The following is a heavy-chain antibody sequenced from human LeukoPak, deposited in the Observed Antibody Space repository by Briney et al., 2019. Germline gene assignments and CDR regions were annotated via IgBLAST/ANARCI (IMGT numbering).Heavy chain of an antibody. Sequence: GSLRLSCAASGFTFSNAWMSWVRQAPGKGLEWIGYIYYSGSTNYNPSLKSRVTISVDTSKNQFSLKLSSVTAADTAVYYCARAPAYYDYVWGSYRLNWYFDLWGRGTLVTVSS. CDR3: ARAPAYYDYVWGSYRLNWYFDL. V-gene: IGHV4-59*01. J-gene: IGHJ2*01. CDR1: GFTFSNAW. D-gene: IGHD3-16*02. CDR2: IYYSGST.